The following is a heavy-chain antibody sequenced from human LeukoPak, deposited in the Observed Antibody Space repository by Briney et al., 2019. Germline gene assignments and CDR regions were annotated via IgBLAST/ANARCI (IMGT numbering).Heavy chain of an antibody. CDR2: ISYDGINK. Sequence: GGSLRLSCAASGFTFSSYAMHWVRQAPGKGLEWVAVISYDGINKYYADSVKGRFTISRDNSKNTLFLQMNSLRVEDTAVYYCAKGYCSSTSCLKTDWGHGTLVTVSS. J-gene: IGHJ4*01. CDR1: GFTFSSYA. V-gene: IGHV3-30*18. CDR3: AKGYCSSTSCLKTD. D-gene: IGHD2-2*01.